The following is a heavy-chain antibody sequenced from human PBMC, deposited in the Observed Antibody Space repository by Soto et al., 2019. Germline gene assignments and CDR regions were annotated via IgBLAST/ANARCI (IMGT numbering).Heavy chain of an antibody. J-gene: IGHJ4*02. D-gene: IGHD1-26*01. Sequence: PGESLRLSCVASGFTFSSYGMHWVCQAPGKGLEWVAIISYDGCNTYYADSVKGRFTISRDNSKNTLYLQMNSLRAEDTSVYYCAKEGGLSGSYYISSSYYFDYWGQGP. CDR1: GFTFSSYG. CDR2: ISYDGCNT. V-gene: IGHV3-30*18. CDR3: AKEGGLSGSYYISSSYYFDY.